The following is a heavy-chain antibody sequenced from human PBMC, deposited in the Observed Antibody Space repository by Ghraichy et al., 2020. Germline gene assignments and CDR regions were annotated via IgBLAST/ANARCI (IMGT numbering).Heavy chain of an antibody. D-gene: IGHD1-26*01. CDR2: INQSVGA. Sequence: SETLSLTCAVSGGSFNDFYWSWIRQSPGKGLEWIGEINQSVGATYNPSLKSRVTMSVDTSKTQFSLNLSSVTAADTAIYYCARGPGMVGFIVPRPFDFWGEGTLVTVSS. CDR3: ARGPGMVGFIVPRPFDF. V-gene: IGHV4-34*01. J-gene: IGHJ4*02. CDR1: GGSFNDFY.